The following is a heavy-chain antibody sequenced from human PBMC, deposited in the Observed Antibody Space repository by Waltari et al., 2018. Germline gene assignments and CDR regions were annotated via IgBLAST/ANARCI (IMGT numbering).Heavy chain of an antibody. CDR1: GGSFSRESYY. Sequence: QLQLQESGPGLVKPSETLSLTCPVPGGSFSRESYYWGWIRQPPGTGLEWMGIISYSGSTYYNPSLKSRVTISVDTSKNQFSLKLSSVTAADTAVYYCARLSYHIVTGYGWFDPWGLGTLVTVSS. V-gene: IGHV4-39*01. J-gene: IGHJ5*02. CDR3: ARLSYHIVTGYGWFDP. CDR2: ISYSGST. D-gene: IGHD3-9*01.